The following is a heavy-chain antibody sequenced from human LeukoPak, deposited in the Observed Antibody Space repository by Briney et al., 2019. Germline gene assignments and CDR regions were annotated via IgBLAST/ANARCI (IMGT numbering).Heavy chain of an antibody. CDR3: ARDRAASGTGPSGY. J-gene: IGHJ4*02. D-gene: IGHD6-13*01. CDR2: ISAYNGDT. Sequence: ASVKVSCKSSGYTFTSYGITWVRQAPGQGPEWMGWISAYNGDTNYAQKLQGRVTMTTDTSTSTAYMELRSLRSDDTAVYYCARDRAASGTGPSGYWGQGTLVTVSS. CDR1: GYTFTSYG. V-gene: IGHV1-18*01.